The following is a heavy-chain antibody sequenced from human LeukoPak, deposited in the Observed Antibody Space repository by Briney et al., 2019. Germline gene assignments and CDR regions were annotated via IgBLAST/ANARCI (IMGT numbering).Heavy chain of an antibody. D-gene: IGHD2-15*01. CDR2: IYSGGST. Sequence: GGSLRLSCAASGITVSSNYMSWVRQAPGKGLEWISTIYSGGSTYYADSVKGRFTISRDNSKNTMFLQMNSLRAEDTAVYYCASGKYAPVGATYSFDIWGQGTMVTVSS. V-gene: IGHV3-66*01. J-gene: IGHJ3*02. CDR3: ASGKYAPVGATYSFDI. CDR1: GITVSSNY.